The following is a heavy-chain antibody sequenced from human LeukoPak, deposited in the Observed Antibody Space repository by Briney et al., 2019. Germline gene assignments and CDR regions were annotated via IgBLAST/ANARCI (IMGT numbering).Heavy chain of an antibody. V-gene: IGHV1-46*01. CDR1: GYTFISYY. Sequence: SVTVSCKASGYTFISYYMHWVRPPPGQGLEWMGIINPSGGSTSYPQKFQGRVTMTRDTSTSTVYMELSSQRSEDTAVYYCARVGRSSYGAFDYWGQDTLDPVSS. J-gene: IGHJ4*02. D-gene: IGHD4-17*01. CDR3: ARVGRSSYGAFDY. CDR2: INPSGGST.